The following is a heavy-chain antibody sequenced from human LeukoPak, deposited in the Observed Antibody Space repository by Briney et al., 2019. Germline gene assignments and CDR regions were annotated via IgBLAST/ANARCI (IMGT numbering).Heavy chain of an antibody. Sequence: SETLSLTCAVSGGSFSGYYWSWIRQPPGKGLEWIGEINHSGSTNYNPSLKSRVTISVDTSKNQFSLKLSSVTAADTAVYYCARVAGGYDIYYYYYYMDVWGKGTTVTVSS. J-gene: IGHJ6*03. CDR3: ARVAGGYDIYYYYYYMDV. V-gene: IGHV4-34*01. D-gene: IGHD5-12*01. CDR2: INHSGST. CDR1: GGSFSGYY.